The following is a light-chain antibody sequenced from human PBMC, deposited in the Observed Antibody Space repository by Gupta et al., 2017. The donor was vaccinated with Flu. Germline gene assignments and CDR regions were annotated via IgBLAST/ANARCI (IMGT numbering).Light chain of an antibody. CDR3: QQCDGTPRS. Sequence: DMQMTHSPSSLSASVGDRVTITCRASQSINSYLNWYQQKPGKAPKLLSYAESRVQSGIPSRFSGSGSGADFTLTISRLQPEDFATYYCQQCDGTPRSFGQGTKLEMK. V-gene: IGKV1-39*01. CDR2: AES. J-gene: IGKJ2*03. CDR1: QSINSY.